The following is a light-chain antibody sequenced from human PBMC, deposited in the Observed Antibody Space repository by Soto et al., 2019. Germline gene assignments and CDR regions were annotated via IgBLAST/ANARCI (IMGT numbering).Light chain of an antibody. V-gene: IGKV1-12*01. Sequence: DVQMTQSPSSVSASVGDRVNITCRASQGIGRWVAWYQRKPEKAPKALIYGAFTLQSGVPSRFSDSSSGTDFTLTISTLQPEDLALYYCPQPISFPRTFGQGTTV. CDR1: QGIGRW. CDR2: GAF. CDR3: PQPISFPRT. J-gene: IGKJ1*01.